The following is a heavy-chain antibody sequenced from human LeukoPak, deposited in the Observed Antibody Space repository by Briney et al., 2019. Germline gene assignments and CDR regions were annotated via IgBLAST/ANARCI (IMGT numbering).Heavy chain of an antibody. CDR2: IYYSGST. CDR1: GGSISSYY. Sequence: SETLSLTCTVSGGSISSYYWSWIRQPPGKGLEWIGYIYYSGSTNYNPSLKSRVTISVDTSKNQFSLKLSFVTAADTAVYYCARHGSYYYYYYGMDVWGQGTTVTVSS. J-gene: IGHJ6*02. D-gene: IGHD2-2*03. V-gene: IGHV4-59*08. CDR3: ARHGSYYYYYYGMDV.